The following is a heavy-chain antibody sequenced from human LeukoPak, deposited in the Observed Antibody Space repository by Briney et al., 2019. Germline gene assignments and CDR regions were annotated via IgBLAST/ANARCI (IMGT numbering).Heavy chain of an antibody. V-gene: IGHV4-34*01. Sequence: PSETLSLTCAVYGGSFSGYYWSWIRRPPGKGLEWIGEINHSGSTNYNPSLKSRVTISVDTSKNQFSLKLSSVTAADTAVYYCARSTRYCSGGSCNPYYFDYWGQGTLVTVSS. CDR3: ARSTRYCSGGSCNPYYFDY. J-gene: IGHJ4*02. CDR1: GGSFSGYY. CDR2: INHSGST. D-gene: IGHD2-15*01.